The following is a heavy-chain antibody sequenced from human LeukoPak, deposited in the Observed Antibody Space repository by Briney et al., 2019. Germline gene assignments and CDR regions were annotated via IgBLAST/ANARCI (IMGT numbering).Heavy chain of an antibody. CDR1: GFTFSSYS. J-gene: IGHJ4*02. V-gene: IGHV3-21*01. Sequence: AGGSLRLACAASGFTFSSYSMNWVRQAPGKGLEWVSSISSSNTYIYYAESVKGRFTIPRDNAKNSLYLQMNSLRAEDTAVYYCARDPLGKAADYWGQGSLVTVSS. CDR3: ARDPLGKAADY. D-gene: IGHD7-27*01. CDR2: ISSSNTYI.